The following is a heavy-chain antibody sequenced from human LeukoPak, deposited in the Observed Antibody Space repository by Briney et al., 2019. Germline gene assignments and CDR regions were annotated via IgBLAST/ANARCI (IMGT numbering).Heavy chain of an antibody. CDR2: IIPIFGTA. CDR3: ARSDYYYYGMDV. J-gene: IGHJ6*02. CDR1: GGTFSSYA. V-gene: IGHV1-69*13. Sequence: SVKVSCKASGGTFSSYAISWVRQAPGQGLEWMGGIIPIFGTANYAQKFQGRVTITADESTSTAYTELSSLRSEDTAVYYCARSDYYYYGMDVWGQGTTVTVSS.